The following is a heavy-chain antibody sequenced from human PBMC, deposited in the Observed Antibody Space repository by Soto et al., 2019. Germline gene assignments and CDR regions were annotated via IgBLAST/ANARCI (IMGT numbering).Heavy chain of an antibody. J-gene: IGHJ5*02. D-gene: IGHD3-9*01. Sequence: SETLSLTCTVSGGSISSYYWSWIRQPPGKGLEWIGYIYYSGSTNYNPSLKSRVTISVDTSKNQFSLKLSSVTAADTAVYYCARVSGGELRYFDWLFDAHFDPWGQGTLVTVSS. CDR1: GGSISSYY. CDR3: ARVSGGELRYFDWLFDAHFDP. CDR2: IYYSGST. V-gene: IGHV4-59*01.